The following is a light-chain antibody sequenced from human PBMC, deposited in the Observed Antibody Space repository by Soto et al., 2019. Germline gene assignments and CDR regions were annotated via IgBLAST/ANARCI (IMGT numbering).Light chain of an antibody. Sequence: DILVTQSPATLSVSAGDRATLTCRASQSVSSSYLAWYQQKPSQAPRLLIYGASTRATGVPARFSGSASGTEFTLTISILQSEDFAVYYCQQYINLWTFGQGTKVDI. V-gene: IGKV3-15*01. J-gene: IGKJ1*01. CDR2: GAS. CDR1: QSVSSSY. CDR3: QQYINLWT.